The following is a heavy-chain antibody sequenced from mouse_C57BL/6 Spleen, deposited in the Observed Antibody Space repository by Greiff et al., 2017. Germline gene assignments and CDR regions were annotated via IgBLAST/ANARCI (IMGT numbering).Heavy chain of an antibody. CDR3: ATTVVATDWFAY. CDR2: IYPGDGDT. V-gene: IGHV1-80*01. J-gene: IGHJ3*01. D-gene: IGHD1-1*01. Sequence: QVQLQQSGAELVKPGASVKISCKASGYAFSSYWMNWVKQRPGKGLEWIGQIYPGDGDTNYNGKFKGKATLTADKSSSTADMQLSSLTSEDSAVYFCATTVVATDWFAYWGQGTLVTVSA. CDR1: GYAFSSYW.